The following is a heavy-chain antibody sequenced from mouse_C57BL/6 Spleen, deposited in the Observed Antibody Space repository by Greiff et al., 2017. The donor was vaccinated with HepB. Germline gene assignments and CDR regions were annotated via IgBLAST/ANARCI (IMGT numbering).Heavy chain of an antibody. Sequence: QVQLKESGPELVKPGASVKISCKASGYAFSSSWMNWVKQRPGKGLEWIGRIYPGDGDTNYNGKFKGKATLTADKSSSTAYMQLSSLTSEDSAVYFCANWAYFDYWGQGTTLTVSS. J-gene: IGHJ2*01. CDR3: ANWAYFDY. CDR2: IYPGDGDT. D-gene: IGHD4-1*01. CDR1: GYAFSSSW. V-gene: IGHV1-82*01.